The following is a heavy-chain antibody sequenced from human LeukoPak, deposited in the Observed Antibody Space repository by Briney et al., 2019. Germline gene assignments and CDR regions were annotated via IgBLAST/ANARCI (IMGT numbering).Heavy chain of an antibody. Sequence: QTGGSLRLSCAASGITFSSYAMTWVRQAPGKGLEWVSAISGSGGRTYYADSVKGRFTISRDNSKNTLYLQLSSLRAEDTAVYYCANAYYYDSRGYDPVDYWGQGTLVTVSS. CDR3: ANAYYYDSRGYDPVDY. CDR2: ISGSGGRT. CDR1: GITFSSYA. D-gene: IGHD3-22*01. J-gene: IGHJ4*02. V-gene: IGHV3-23*01.